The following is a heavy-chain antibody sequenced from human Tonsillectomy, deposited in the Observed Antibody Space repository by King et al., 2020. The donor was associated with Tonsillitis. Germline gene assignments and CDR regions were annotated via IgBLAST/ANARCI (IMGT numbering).Heavy chain of an antibody. J-gene: IGHJ4*02. Sequence: VQLVESGGGVVQPGGSLRLSCAASGFTFSSYGMHWVRQAPGKGLEWVAFIRYDGSNKYYADSVKGRFTISRDNSKNTLYLQMNSLRAEDTAVYYCAKTPITIGYFDSWGQGPLVPVSS. CDR1: GFTFSSYG. V-gene: IGHV3-30*02. CDR3: AKTPITIGYFDS. D-gene: IGHD2-2*01. CDR2: IRYDGSNK.